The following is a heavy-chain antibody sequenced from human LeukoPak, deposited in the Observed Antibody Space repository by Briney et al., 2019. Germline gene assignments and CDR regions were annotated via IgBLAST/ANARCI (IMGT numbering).Heavy chain of an antibody. CDR1: GGSISSSSYY. CDR2: IYYSGST. CDR3: ARHELDGYSPYYFDY. J-gene: IGHJ4*02. D-gene: IGHD5-24*01. Sequence: SETLSLTCTVSGGSISSSSYYWGWIRQPPGKGLEWIGSIYYSGSTYYNPSLKSRVTISVDTSKNQFSLKLSSVTAADTAVYYCARHELDGYSPYYFDYWGQGTLVTVSS. V-gene: IGHV4-39*01.